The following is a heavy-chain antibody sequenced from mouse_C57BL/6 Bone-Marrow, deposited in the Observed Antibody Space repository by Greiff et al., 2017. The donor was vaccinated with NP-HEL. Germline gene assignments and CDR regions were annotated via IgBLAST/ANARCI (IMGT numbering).Heavy chain of an antibody. CDR3: ARDGRGYGNFFDY. V-gene: IGHV5-4*01. CDR2: ISDGGSYT. D-gene: IGHD2-1*01. Sequence: DVKLVESGGGLVKPGGSLKLSCAASGFTFSSYAMSWVRQTPEKRLEWVATISDGGSYTYYPDNVKGRFTISRDNAKNNLYLQMSHLKSEDTAMYYCARDGRGYGNFFDYWGQGTTLTVSS. CDR1: GFTFSSYA. J-gene: IGHJ2*01.